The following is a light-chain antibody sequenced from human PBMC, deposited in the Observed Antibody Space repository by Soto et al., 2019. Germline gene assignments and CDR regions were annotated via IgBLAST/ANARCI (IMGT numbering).Light chain of an antibody. V-gene: IGKV3-20*01. CDR2: GAS. CDR1: QSITTNS. J-gene: IGKJ2*01. Sequence: EIVLTQSPGTLSLSPGEGGTLSCRASQSITTNSLAWYQQKPGQAPRLLIYGASNRATGVPDRVSASGSGTDFTLSFSRLEPEDFAMYYCQQYVTSPYTFGQGTKLAIK. CDR3: QQYVTSPYT.